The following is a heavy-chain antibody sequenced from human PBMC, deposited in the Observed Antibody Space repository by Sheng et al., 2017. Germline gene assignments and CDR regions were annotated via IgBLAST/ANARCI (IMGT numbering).Heavy chain of an antibody. V-gene: IGHV1-69*08. CDR3: ARDRGYGGHAFDI. Sequence: QVQLVQSGAEVKKPGSSVKVSCKASGGTFSSYTISWVRQAPGQGLEWMGRIIPILGIANYAQKFQGRVTITADKSTSTAYMELSSLRSEDTAVYYCARDRGYGGHAFDIWGQGTMVTVSS. D-gene: IGHD5-18*01. CDR1: GGTFSSYT. J-gene: IGHJ3*02. CDR2: IIPILGIA.